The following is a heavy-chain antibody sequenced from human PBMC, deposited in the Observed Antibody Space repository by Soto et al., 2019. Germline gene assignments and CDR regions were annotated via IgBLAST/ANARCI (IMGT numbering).Heavy chain of an antibody. D-gene: IGHD3-22*01. V-gene: IGHV3-23*01. J-gene: IGHJ4*02. CDR2: ISGSGGST. CDR1: GFTFSSYA. Sequence: LRLSCAASGFTFSSYAMSWVRQAPGKGLEWVSAISGSGGSTYYADSVKGRFTISRDNSKNTLYLQMNSLRAEDTAVYYCAKGYHYYDSSGYLYYWGQGTLVTVSS. CDR3: AKGYHYYDSSGYLYY.